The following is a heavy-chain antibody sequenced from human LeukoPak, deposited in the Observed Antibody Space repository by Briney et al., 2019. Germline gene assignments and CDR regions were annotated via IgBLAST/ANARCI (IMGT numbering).Heavy chain of an antibody. CDR3: ARDYDFWSGYPSLYYYYYGMDV. V-gene: IGHV3-21*01. J-gene: IGHJ6*02. CDR1: GFTFSSYS. Sequence: KPGGSLRLSCAASGFTFSSYSMNWVRQAPGKGLEWVSSISSSSSYIYYADSVKGRFTISRDNAKNSLYLQMNSLRAEDTAVYYCARDYDFWSGYPSLYYYYYGMDVWGQGTTVTVSS. CDR2: ISSSSSYI. D-gene: IGHD3-3*01.